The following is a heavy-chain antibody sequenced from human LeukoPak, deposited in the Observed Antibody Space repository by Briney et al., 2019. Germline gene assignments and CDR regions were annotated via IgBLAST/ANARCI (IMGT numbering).Heavy chain of an antibody. Sequence: SETLSLTCTVSGGSINSYYWSWIRQPAGKGLEWIGRIFSSGNTIYNPSLQSRVTMSVDTSKNQFSPRLNSVTAADTAVYYCARSPHRLIGHWFDPWGQGTLVTVSS. V-gene: IGHV4-4*07. CDR2: IFSSGNT. CDR1: GGSINSYY. D-gene: IGHD3-16*01. CDR3: ARSPHRLIGHWFDP. J-gene: IGHJ5*02.